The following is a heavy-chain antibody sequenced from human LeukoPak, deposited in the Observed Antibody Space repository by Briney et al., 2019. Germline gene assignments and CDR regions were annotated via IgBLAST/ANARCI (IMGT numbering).Heavy chain of an antibody. D-gene: IGHD5-18*01. CDR3: GNLDTPMGY. Sequence: AGGSLRLSCAVSGFTFSNYNMNWVRQAPGKGLEWVSSISSSGSYTYYADSVKGRFTISRDNAKNSLYLQMNSLRAEDTAVYYCGNLDTPMGYWGQGTLVTVSS. V-gene: IGHV3-21*01. J-gene: IGHJ4*02. CDR2: ISSSGSYT. CDR1: GFTFSNYN.